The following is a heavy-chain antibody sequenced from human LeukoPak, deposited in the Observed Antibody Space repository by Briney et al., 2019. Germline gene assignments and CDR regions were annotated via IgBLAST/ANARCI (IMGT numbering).Heavy chain of an antibody. D-gene: IGHD3-3*01. J-gene: IGHJ6*02. CDR2: INPNSGGT. V-gene: IGHV1-2*06. CDR1: GYTFSGYY. CDR3: ARDLGDFWSGDTYYYGMDV. Sequence: ASVKVSCKASGYTFSGYYMHWVRQAPGQGLERMGRINPNSGGTNYAQKFQGRVTMTRDTSISTAYMELSRLRSDDTAVYYCARDLGDFWSGDTYYYGMDVWGQGTTVTVSS.